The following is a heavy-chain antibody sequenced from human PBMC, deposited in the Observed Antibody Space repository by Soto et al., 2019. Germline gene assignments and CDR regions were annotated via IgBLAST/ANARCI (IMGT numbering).Heavy chain of an antibody. D-gene: IGHD3-22*01. CDR1: GGSISSGGYY. J-gene: IGHJ4*02. CDR2: IYYSGST. CDR3: ARGYYYDSSDGPKPFDY. V-gene: IGHV4-31*03. Sequence: PSETLSRTCSVSGGSISSGGYYWSWILQHQRPGLEWIGYIYYSGSTYYNPSLKSRVTISVDTSKDQFSLKLSSVTAADTAVYYCARGYYYDSSDGPKPFDYWGQGTLVTVSS.